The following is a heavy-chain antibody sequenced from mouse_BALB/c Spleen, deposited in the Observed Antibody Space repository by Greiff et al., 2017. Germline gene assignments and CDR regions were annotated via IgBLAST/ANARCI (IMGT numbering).Heavy chain of an antibody. J-gene: IGHJ4*01. Sequence: VQLQESGAELAKPGASVKMSCKASGYTFTSYWMHWVKQRPGQGLEWIGYINPSTGYTEYNQKFKDKATLTADKSSSTAYMQLSSLTSEDSAVYFCARSRAVGSLYAMDYWGQGTSVTVSS. CDR1: GYTFTSYW. V-gene: IGHV1-7*01. CDR3: ARSRAVGSLYAMDY. CDR2: INPSTGYT. D-gene: IGHD3-3*01.